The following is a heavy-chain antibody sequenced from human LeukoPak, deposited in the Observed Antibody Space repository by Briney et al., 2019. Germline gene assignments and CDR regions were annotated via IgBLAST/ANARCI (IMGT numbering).Heavy chain of an antibody. V-gene: IGHV1-8*01. CDR1: GYTFTSYD. CDR2: MNPNSGNT. CDR3: ARGEYYYDSSGPRKGSHWFDP. J-gene: IGHJ5*02. D-gene: IGHD3-22*01. Sequence: GASVKVSCKASGYTFTSYDINWVRQATGQGLEWMGWMNPNSGNTGYAQKFQGRVTMTRNTSISTAYMELSSLRSEDTAVYYCARGEYYYDSSGPRKGSHWFDPWGQGTLVTVSS.